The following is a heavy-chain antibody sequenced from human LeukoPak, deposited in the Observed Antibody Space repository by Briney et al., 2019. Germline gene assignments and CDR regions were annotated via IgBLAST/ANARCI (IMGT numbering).Heavy chain of an antibody. D-gene: IGHD4-23*01. CDR1: GGSISSHY. J-gene: IGHJ3*02. V-gene: IGHV4-59*11. CDR2: IYYSGST. Sequence: SETLSLTCTVSGGSISSHYWNWIRQPPGKGLEWIGYIYYSGSTNCNPSLKSRVTISVDTSKNQFSLKLSSVTAADTAVYYCARETTVVTPGRSDVFDIWGQGTMVTVSS. CDR3: ARETTVVTPGRSDVFDI.